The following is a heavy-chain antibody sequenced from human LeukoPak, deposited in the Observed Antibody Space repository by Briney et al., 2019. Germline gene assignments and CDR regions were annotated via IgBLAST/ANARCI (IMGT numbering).Heavy chain of an antibody. Sequence: PGGSLRLSCAPSGFTFDDYGMSWVRQAPGKGLEWVSGINWNGGSTGYADSVKGRFIISRDNAKNSLYLQMNSLRAEDTALYYCARGWAPNWNYVVWYWGQGTLVTVSS. V-gene: IGHV3-20*04. J-gene: IGHJ4*02. CDR3: ARGWAPNWNYVVWY. CDR1: GFTFDDYG. D-gene: IGHD1-7*01. CDR2: INWNGGST.